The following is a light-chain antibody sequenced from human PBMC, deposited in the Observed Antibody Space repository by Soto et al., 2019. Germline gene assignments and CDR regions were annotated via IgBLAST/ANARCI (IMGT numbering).Light chain of an antibody. V-gene: IGKV3-11*01. CDR2: DAS. CDR3: QQRSNWPWT. Sequence: ILLTQSPGTLSLSPGERATLSCRASQSVSSYLAWYQQKPGQAPRLLIYDASNRATGIPARFSGGGSGTVFTLTISRLEPEDFAAYYCQQRSNWPWTFGQGTKVDI. J-gene: IGKJ1*01. CDR1: QSVSSY.